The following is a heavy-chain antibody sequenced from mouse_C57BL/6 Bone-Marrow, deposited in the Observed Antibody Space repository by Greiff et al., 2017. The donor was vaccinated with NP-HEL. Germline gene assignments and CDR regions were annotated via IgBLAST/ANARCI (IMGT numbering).Heavy chain of an antibody. CDR2: ISSGSSTI. D-gene: IGHD1-1*01. J-gene: IGHJ1*03. V-gene: IGHV5-17*01. CDR3: ARGGLLRRYWYFDV. CDR1: GFTFSDYG. Sequence: EVHLVESGGGLVKPGGSLKLSCAASGFTFSDYGMHWVRQAPEKGLEWVAYISSGSSTIYYADTVKGRFTISRDNAKNTLFLQMTSLRSEDTAMYYCARGGLLRRYWYFDVWGTGTTVTVSS.